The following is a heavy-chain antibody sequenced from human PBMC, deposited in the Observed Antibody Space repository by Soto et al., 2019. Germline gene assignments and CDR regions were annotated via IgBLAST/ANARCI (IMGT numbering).Heavy chain of an antibody. CDR1: GYTFTSYA. Sequence: ASVKVCCKASGYTFTSYAMHWVRQAPGQRLEWMGRINPGNGIANYAQKFQGRVTITTDTSTSTAYMELSSLRSEDTAVYYCAIQGGSITIFGVVLPENWFDPWGQGTLVTVSS. D-gene: IGHD3-3*01. CDR2: INPGNGIA. V-gene: IGHV1-3*01. J-gene: IGHJ5*02. CDR3: AIQGGSITIFGVVLPENWFDP.